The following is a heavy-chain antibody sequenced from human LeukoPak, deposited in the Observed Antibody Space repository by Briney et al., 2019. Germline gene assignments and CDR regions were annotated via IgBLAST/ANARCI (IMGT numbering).Heavy chain of an antibody. CDR1: GFTFSSYT. V-gene: IGHV3-23*01. CDR2: IGGSGDRT. Sequence: HPGGSLRLSCGASGFTFSSYTVSWVRQAPGKGLEWVAVIGGSGDRTYYADSVKGRFTVSRDNSKNTLFLQMNSLRAEDTAVYYCAKDGGLWVSAHWGDSWGRGTLVTVSS. J-gene: IGHJ4*02. CDR3: AKDGGLWVSAHWGDS. D-gene: IGHD7-27*01.